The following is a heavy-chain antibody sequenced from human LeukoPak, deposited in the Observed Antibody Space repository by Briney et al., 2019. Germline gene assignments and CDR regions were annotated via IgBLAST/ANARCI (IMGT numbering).Heavy chain of an antibody. V-gene: IGHV3-15*01. Sequence: PGGSLRLSCAASGFTFSNAWMSWVRQAPGKGLEWVGRIKSKTDGGTTDYAAPVKGRFTISRDDSKNTLYLQMNSLKTEDTAVYYCTTDTPYSTVKDYWGQGTLVTVSS. CDR3: TTDTPYSTVKDY. CDR1: GFTFSNAW. CDR2: IKSKTDGGTT. D-gene: IGHD4-17*01. J-gene: IGHJ4*02.